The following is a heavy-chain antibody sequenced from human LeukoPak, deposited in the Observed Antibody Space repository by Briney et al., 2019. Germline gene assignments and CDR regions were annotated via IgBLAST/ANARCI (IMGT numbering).Heavy chain of an antibody. CDR2: INTNTGNP. Sequence: GASVKVSCKASGYTFTSYAMNWVRQAPGQGLEWMGWINTNTGNPTYAQGFTGRFVFSLDTSVSTAYLQICSLKAEDTAVYYCARDLGYCSSTSCYDVSYCYYGMDVWGQGTTVTVSS. V-gene: IGHV7-4-1*01. CDR1: GYTFTSYA. J-gene: IGHJ6*02. D-gene: IGHD2-2*01. CDR3: ARDLGYCSSTSCYDVSYCYYGMDV.